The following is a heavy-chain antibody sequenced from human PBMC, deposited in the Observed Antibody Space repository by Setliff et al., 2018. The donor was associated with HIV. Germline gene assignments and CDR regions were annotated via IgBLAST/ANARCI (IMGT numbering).Heavy chain of an antibody. Sequence: ASVKVSCKVSGYTLTDLSMHWVRQAPGKGLEWMGGFDPEDGETIYAQKFQGRVTMTEDTSTDTAYMELSSLRSEDTAVYYCATRPRNPYYYDSSGYIEQDYWGQGTLVTVS. D-gene: IGHD3-22*01. CDR3: ATRPRNPYYYDSSGYIEQDY. V-gene: IGHV1-24*01. CDR2: FDPEDGET. CDR1: GYTLTDLS. J-gene: IGHJ4*02.